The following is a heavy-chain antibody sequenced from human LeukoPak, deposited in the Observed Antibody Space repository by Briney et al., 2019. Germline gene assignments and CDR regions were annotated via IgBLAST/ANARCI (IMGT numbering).Heavy chain of an antibody. V-gene: IGHV3-30*18. D-gene: IGHD3-22*01. CDR3: AKPSLGITMIVVGLGESNAFDI. Sequence: GGSLRLSCAASGFTFSSYGMHWVRQAPGKGLEWVAVISYDGSNKYYADSVKGRFTISRDNSKNTLYLQMNSLRAEDTAVYYCAKPSLGITMIVVGLGESNAFDIWGQGTMVTVSS. J-gene: IGHJ3*02. CDR2: ISYDGSNK. CDR1: GFTFSSYG.